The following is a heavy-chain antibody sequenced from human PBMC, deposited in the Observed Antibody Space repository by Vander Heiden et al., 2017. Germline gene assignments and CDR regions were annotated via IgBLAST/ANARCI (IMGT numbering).Heavy chain of an antibody. CDR1: GGTFSSYA. CDR2: IIPIVGTA. V-gene: IGHV1-69*01. CDR3: AREDCSSTSCYTFSGWFDP. J-gene: IGHJ5*02. Sequence: QVQLVQSGAEVKKPGSSVKVSCKASGGTFSSYAISWVRQAPGQGLEWMGGIIPIVGTANYAQKFQGRVTITADESTSTAYMELSSLRSEDTAVYYCAREDCSSTSCYTFSGWFDPWGQGTLVTVSS. D-gene: IGHD2-2*02.